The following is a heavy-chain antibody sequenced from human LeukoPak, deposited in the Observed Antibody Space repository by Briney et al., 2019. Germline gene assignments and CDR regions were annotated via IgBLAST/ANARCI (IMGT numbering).Heavy chain of an antibody. D-gene: IGHD5-12*01. CDR1: GDSISSYV. V-gene: IGHV4-59*01. CDR3: ARDISGYDTFDI. Sequence: SETLSLTCTVSGDSISSYVWNWIRQPPGQGLEWIAYISYSGSTNYNPSLKSRVTISVDTSKNQFSLRLSSVTAADTAVYYCARDISGYDTFDIWGHGTMVTVSS. J-gene: IGHJ3*02. CDR2: ISYSGST.